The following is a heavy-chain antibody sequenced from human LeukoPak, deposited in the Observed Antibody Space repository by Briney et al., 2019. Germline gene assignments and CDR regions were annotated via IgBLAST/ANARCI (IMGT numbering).Heavy chain of an antibody. J-gene: IGHJ6*02. CDR3: ARDLDIVVVVAATRYYYYGMDG. V-gene: IGHV1-2*02. Sequence: ASVKVSCKASGYTFTSYYMHWVRQAPGQGLEWMGWINPNSGGTNYAQKFQGRVTLTRDTSISTAYMELSRLRSDDTAVYYCARDLDIVVVVAATRYYYYGMDGWGQGTTVTVS. D-gene: IGHD2-15*01. CDR1: GYTFTSYY. CDR2: INPNSGGT.